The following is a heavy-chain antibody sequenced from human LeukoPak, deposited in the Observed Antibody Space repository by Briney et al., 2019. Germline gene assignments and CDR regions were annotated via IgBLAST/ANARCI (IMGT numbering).Heavy chain of an antibody. CDR2: ISYSGE. V-gene: IGHV3-30*01. CDR1: GFTFTDYA. Sequence: GSLRLPCAASGFTFTDYAFHWVRQAPGKGLEWVTIISYSGESYADSVRGRFAISRDNSKNTVYLQMDSLRADDTAMYYCARNHFNQNVFDVWGQGTMVTVSS. D-gene: IGHD1-14*01. J-gene: IGHJ3*01. CDR3: ARNHFNQNVFDV.